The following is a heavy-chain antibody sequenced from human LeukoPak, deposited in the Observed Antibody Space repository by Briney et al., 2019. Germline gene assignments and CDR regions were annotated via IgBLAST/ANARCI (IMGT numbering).Heavy chain of an antibody. CDR2: INPNSGGT. CDR3: ARDGGYDSGYYYYYYGMDV. CDR1: GYTFTGYY. V-gene: IGHV1-2*02. J-gene: IGHJ6*02. Sequence: ASVKVSCKASGYTFTGYYMHWLRQAPGQGLEWMGWINPNSGGTNYAQKFQGRVTMTRDTSISTAYMELSRLRSDDAAVYYCARDGGYDSGYYYYYYGMDVWGQGTTVTVSS. D-gene: IGHD5-12*01.